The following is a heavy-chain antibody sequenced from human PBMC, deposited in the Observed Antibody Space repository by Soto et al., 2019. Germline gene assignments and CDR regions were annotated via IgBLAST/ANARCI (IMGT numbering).Heavy chain of an antibody. CDR1: GGSFSGYY. Sequence: SETLSLTCAVYGGSFSGYYWSWIRQPPGKGLEWIGEINHSGSTNYNPSLKSRVTISVDTSKNQFSLKLSSVTAADTAVYYCARVLTREIFGVVIRYNWFDPWGQGTLVTVSS. CDR3: ARVLTREIFGVVIRYNWFDP. D-gene: IGHD3-3*01. CDR2: INHSGST. V-gene: IGHV4-34*01. J-gene: IGHJ5*02.